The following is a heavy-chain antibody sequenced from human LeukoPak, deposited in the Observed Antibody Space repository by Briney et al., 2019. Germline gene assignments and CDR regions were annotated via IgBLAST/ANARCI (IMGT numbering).Heavy chain of an antibody. CDR1: GYTFTGYY. D-gene: IGHD3-10*01. Sequence: GASVKVSCKASGYTFTGYYMHWVRQAPGQGLEWMGWINPNSGGTNYAQKFQGRVTMTRDTSISTAYMELSRLRSDDTAVYYCARGVLLWFGYDLQDGRFDYWGQGTLVTVSS. V-gene: IGHV1-2*02. J-gene: IGHJ4*02. CDR2: INPNSGGT. CDR3: ARGVLLWFGYDLQDGRFDY.